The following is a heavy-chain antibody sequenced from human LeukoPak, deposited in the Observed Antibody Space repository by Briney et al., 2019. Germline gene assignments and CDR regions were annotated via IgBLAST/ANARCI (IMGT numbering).Heavy chain of an antibody. J-gene: IGHJ6*02. CDR1: GYTFTGYY. D-gene: IGHD2-15*01. Sequence: ASVKVSCKASGYTFTGYYMHWVRQAPGQGLEWMGWINPNSGGTNYAQKFQGRVTMTRDTSISTAYMELSRLRSDDTAVYYCAREESWVGVATISYGMDVWGQGTTVTVSS. CDR3: AREESWVGVATISYGMDV. V-gene: IGHV1-2*02. CDR2: INPNSGGT.